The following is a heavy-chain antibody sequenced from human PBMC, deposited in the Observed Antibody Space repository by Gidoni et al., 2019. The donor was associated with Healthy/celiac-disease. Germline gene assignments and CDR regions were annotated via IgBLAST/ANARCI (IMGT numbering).Heavy chain of an antibody. V-gene: IGHV3-21*01. J-gene: IGHJ4*02. CDR2: ISSSSSYI. CDR3: ARDEVVGATFDY. D-gene: IGHD1-26*01. Sequence: EVQLVESGGGLVKPGGSLRLSCAASGFTFSSYSMNWVRQAPGKGLAWVSSISSSSSYIYYADSVKGRFTISRDNAKNSLYLQMNSLRAEDTAVYYCARDEVVGATFDYWGQGTLVTVSS. CDR1: GFTFSSYS.